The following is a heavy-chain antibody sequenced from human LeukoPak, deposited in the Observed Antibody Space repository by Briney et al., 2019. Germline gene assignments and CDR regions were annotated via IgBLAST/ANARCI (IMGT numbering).Heavy chain of an antibody. CDR1: GFTFSHFG. J-gene: IGHJ2*01. D-gene: IGHD4-17*01. CDR2: ISYDGIDK. V-gene: IGHV3-30*13. CDR3: ARPNDYGDYRYLDL. Sequence: PGRSLRLSCAASGFTFSHFGMHWVRQAPGKGLEWVTAISYDGIDKYYADSVKGRSSISRDNSRNRVYLQMSSLRPEDTAVYYCARPNDYGDYRYLDLWGRGTLVTVFS.